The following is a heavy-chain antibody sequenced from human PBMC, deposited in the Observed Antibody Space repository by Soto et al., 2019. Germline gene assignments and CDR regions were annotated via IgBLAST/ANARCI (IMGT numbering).Heavy chain of an antibody. Sequence: GGSLRLSCAASGFTFKTYSMNWVRQAPGKGLEWVSYISETSIAIYYRDSVKGRFTISRDNAKNTLYLQMNSLRDEDTAVYYCATLQLGREEVFDSWGQGTLVTVSS. CDR3: ATLQLGREEVFDS. CDR1: GFTFKTYS. D-gene: IGHD1-1*01. J-gene: IGHJ4*02. CDR2: ISETSIAI. V-gene: IGHV3-48*02.